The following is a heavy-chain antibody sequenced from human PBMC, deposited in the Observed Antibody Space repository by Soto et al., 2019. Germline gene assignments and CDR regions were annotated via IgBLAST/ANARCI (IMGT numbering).Heavy chain of an antibody. CDR3: ARGASKRPGRDYYYGMDV. J-gene: IGHJ6*02. CDR1: GGSISSYY. V-gene: IGHV4-59*01. Sequence: QVQLQESGPGLVKPSETLSLTCTVSGGSISSYYWSWIRQPPGKGLEWIGYIYYSGSTNYNPSLKSRVTISVDTSKNQFSLKLSSVTAADTAVYYCARGASKRPGRDYYYGMDVWGQGTTVTVSS. CDR2: IYYSGST. D-gene: IGHD1-1*01.